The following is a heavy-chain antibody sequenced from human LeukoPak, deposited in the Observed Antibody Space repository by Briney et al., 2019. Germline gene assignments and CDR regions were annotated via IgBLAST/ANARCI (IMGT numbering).Heavy chain of an antibody. CDR1: GGSFSGYY. CDR3: ARGQGLRYFDWLSKRESNWLDP. V-gene: IGHV4-34*01. J-gene: IGHJ5*02. Sequence: SETLSLTCAVYGGSFSGYYWSWIRQPPGKGLEWIGEINHSGSTNYNPSLKSRVTISVDTSKNQFSLKLSSVTAADTAVYYCARGQGLRYFDWLSKRESNWLDPWGQGTLVTVSS. D-gene: IGHD3-9*01. CDR2: INHSGST.